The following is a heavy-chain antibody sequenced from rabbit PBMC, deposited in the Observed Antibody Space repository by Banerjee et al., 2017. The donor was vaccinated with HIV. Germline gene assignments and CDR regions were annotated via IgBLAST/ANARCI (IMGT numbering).Heavy chain of an antibody. J-gene: IGHJ4*01. CDR3: ARETGGFDDDYGDLLLNL. Sequence: EESGGGLVQPGGSLKLSCKASGFDFSSYGVSWVRQAPGKGLEWIGCIYAGSSDSTYYASWVNGRFTISRSTSLNTVTLQMTSLTAADTATYFCARETGGFDDDYGDLLLNLWGPGTLVTVS. CDR1: GFDFSSYG. V-gene: IGHV1S47*01. D-gene: IGHD2-1*01. CDR2: IYAGSSDST.